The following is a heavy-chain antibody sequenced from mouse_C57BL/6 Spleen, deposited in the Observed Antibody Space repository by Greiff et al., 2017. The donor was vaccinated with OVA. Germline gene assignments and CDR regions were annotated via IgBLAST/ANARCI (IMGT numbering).Heavy chain of an antibody. J-gene: IGHJ2*01. Sequence: EVKLVESGGGLVKPGGSLKLSCAASGFTFSDYGMHWVRQAPEKGLEWVAYISSGSSTNYYADTVKGRFTISRDNAKNTLFLQMTSLRSEDTAMYYCAGGTGLDYWGQGTTLTVSS. CDR2: ISSGSSTN. D-gene: IGHD4-1*01. V-gene: IGHV5-17*01. CDR3: AGGTGLDY. CDR1: GFTFSDYG.